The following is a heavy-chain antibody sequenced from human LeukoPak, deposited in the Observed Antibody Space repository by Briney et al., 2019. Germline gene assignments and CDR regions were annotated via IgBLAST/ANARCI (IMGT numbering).Heavy chain of an antibody. CDR2: INPSGGST. D-gene: IGHD6-13*01. CDR3: ASSRGIAAAGIFDY. J-gene: IGHJ4*02. Sequence: GASVKVSCKASGYTFTSYYMHWVRQAPGQGLEWMGIINPSGGSTSYAQKFQSRVTMTRDTSTSTVYMELGSLRSEDTAVYYCASSRGIAAAGIFDYWGQGTLVTVSS. V-gene: IGHV1-46*01. CDR1: GYTFTSYY.